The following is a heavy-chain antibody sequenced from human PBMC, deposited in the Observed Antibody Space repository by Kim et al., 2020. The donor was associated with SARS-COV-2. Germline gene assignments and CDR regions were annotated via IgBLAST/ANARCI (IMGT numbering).Heavy chain of an antibody. V-gene: IGHV3-33*01. D-gene: IGHD1-26*01. CDR3: ARAKVGATRLDY. CDR2: IWYDGSNK. J-gene: IGHJ4*02. Sequence: GGSLRLSCAASGFTFSSYGMHWVRQAPGKGLEWVAVIWYDGSNKYYADSVKGRFTISRDNSKNTLYLQMNSLRAEDTAVYYCARAKVGATRLDYWGQGTLVTVSS. CDR1: GFTFSSYG.